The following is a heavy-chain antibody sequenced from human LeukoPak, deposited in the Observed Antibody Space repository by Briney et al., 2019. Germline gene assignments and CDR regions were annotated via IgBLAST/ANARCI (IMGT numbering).Heavy chain of an antibody. CDR3: ARGTVVMVYSIQEDWLDP. D-gene: IGHD2-8*01. CDR1: DYTFTSYA. V-gene: IGHV1-18*01. Sequence: ASVKVSCKASDYTFTSYAISWVRQAPGQGLEWMGWISSHNGKTNYAQKFQGRVTMTTDTSTSTAYMELKSLRSDDTAVYYCARGTVVMVYSIQEDWLDPWGQGTLVTVSS. CDR2: ISSHNGKT. J-gene: IGHJ5*02.